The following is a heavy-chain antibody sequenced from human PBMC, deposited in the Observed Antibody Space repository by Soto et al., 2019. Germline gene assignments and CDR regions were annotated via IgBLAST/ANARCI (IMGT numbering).Heavy chain of an antibody. CDR1: GYTFTSYA. V-gene: IGHV1-3*01. Sequence: QVQLVQSGAEVKKPGASVKVSCKASGYTFTSYAMHWVRQAPGQRLEWMGWINAGNGNTKYSQKFQGRVTITRDTSASTVYMELSSLRTEDTAVYYCARDFPHLGPHDYWGQGTLVTVSS. D-gene: IGHD1-26*01. CDR3: ARDFPHLGPHDY. J-gene: IGHJ4*02. CDR2: INAGNGNT.